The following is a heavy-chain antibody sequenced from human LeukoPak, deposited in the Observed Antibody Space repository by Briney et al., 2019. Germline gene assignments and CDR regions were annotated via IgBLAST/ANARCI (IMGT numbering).Heavy chain of an antibody. CDR2: ISTYNANT. CDR3: ARDHNWNPLVY. D-gene: IGHD1-20*01. Sequence: ASAKVSCKASGYSFINSGISWVRQAPGQGLEWMGWISTYNANTKYAQNLQGRVTMTTDTSTSTAYMELRGLRSDDTAVYYCARDHNWNPLVYWGQGTLVTVSS. CDR1: GYSFINSG. V-gene: IGHV1-18*01. J-gene: IGHJ4*02.